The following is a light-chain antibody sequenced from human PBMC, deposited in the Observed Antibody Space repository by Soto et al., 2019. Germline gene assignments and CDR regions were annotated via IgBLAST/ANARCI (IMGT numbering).Light chain of an antibody. CDR3: QQYGNSPLT. V-gene: IGKV3-20*01. Sequence: IGLTQSPGTLSLSPGERATLYCRASQSVTSSYLAWYQQKPGQAPRLLLYGASSRATGIPDRFSGSGSGTDFTLTISRLEPEDFAVYYWQQYGNSPLTCGGGPNVEIK. CDR1: QSVTSSY. J-gene: IGKJ4*01. CDR2: GAS.